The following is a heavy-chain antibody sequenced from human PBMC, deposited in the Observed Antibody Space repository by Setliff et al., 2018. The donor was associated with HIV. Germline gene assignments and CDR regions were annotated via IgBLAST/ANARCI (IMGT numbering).Heavy chain of an antibody. Sequence: PGESLKISCKGSGYSFTSYWIGWVRQMPGKGLEWMGIIYPGDSDTRYSPSFQGQVTISADKSISTAYLQWSSLKASDTAMYYCARPYDYVWGSYRYWDAFDIWAKGQWSPS. CDR1: GYSFTSYW. CDR2: IYPGDSDT. J-gene: IGHJ3*02. V-gene: IGHV5-51*01. D-gene: IGHD3-16*02. CDR3: ARPYDYVWGSYRYWDAFDI.